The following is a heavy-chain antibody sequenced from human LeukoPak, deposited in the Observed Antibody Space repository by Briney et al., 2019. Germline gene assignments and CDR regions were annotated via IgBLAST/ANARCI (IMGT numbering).Heavy chain of an antibody. D-gene: IGHD3-10*01. CDR2: ISGSGGST. CDR3: AKVRGSGSYYNRYYFDY. CDR1: GFTFSSYA. J-gene: IGHJ4*02. Sequence: GGSLRLSCAASGFTFSSYAMSWVRQAPGKGLEWVSAISGSGGSTYYADSVKGRFTISRDNSKNTLYLQMNSLRAEDTAVYYCAKVRGSGSYYNRYYFDYWGQGTLVTVSS. V-gene: IGHV3-23*01.